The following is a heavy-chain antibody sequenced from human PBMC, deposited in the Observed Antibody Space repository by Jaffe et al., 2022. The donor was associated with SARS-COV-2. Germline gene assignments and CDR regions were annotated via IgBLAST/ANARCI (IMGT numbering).Heavy chain of an antibody. CDR3: TRDEDVDLGIDC. D-gene: IGHD3-16*01. CDR2: ISRSSNSR. CDR1: GFTLSRYS. J-gene: IGHJ4*02. V-gene: IGHV3-48*02. Sequence: EVQLVESGGGLVQPGGSLRLSCEASGFTLSRYSMNWVRQAPGKGLEWVSYISRSSNSRYYRDSVKGRFTISRDNAKNSLYLQMNGLTDEDSAVYYCTRDEDVDLGIDCWGQGTLVTVSS.